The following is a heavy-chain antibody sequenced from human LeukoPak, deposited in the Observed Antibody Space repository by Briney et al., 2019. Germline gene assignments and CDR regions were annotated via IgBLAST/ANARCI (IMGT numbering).Heavy chain of an antibody. CDR1: GFTFDDYA. Sequence: GGSLRLSCAASGFTFDDYAMHWVRQAPGKGLEWVSGISWNSGSIGYADSVKGRFTISRDNAKNSLYLQMSSLRAEDTALYYCGRDGYNYAAFDIWGQGTMVTVSA. CDR3: GRDGYNYAAFDI. D-gene: IGHD5-12*01. CDR2: ISWNSGSI. V-gene: IGHV3-9*01. J-gene: IGHJ3*02.